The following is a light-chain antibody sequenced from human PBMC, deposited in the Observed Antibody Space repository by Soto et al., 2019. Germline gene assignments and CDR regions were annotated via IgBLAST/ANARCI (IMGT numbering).Light chain of an antibody. CDR1: SSDVGAYNF. Sequence: QSALTQPASVSGSPGQSITISCTGTSSDVGAYNFVSWYQQHPGKAPKLIIYQVTYRPSGVSNRFSGSKSGNTASLTISGLQAEDEADYSCKSFRGGNAMIFGGGTKVTVL. CDR3: KSFRGGNAMI. V-gene: IGLV2-14*01. J-gene: IGLJ2*01. CDR2: QVT.